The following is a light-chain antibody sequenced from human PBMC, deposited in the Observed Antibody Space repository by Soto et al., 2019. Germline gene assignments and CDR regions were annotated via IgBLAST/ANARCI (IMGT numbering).Light chain of an antibody. CDR2: LVS. CDR1: QSLLHSSGYNY. Sequence: EIVLTQSPLSLPVTPGEPASISCRSSQSLLHSSGYNYVDWYLQKPGPSPQLLIYLVSNRASGVPERFSGSGSGTDFTLKISRVEAEDVGHYYCMQALQTPLTFGQGTRLEI. CDR3: MQALQTPLT. V-gene: IGKV2-28*01. J-gene: IGKJ5*01.